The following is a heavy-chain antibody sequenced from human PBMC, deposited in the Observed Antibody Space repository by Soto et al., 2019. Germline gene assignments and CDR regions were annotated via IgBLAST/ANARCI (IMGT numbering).Heavy chain of an antibody. J-gene: IGHJ6*03. CDR3: ARDRKLMGYMDV. CDR1: GFTCSSYG. D-gene: IGHD3-16*01. V-gene: IGHV3-33*01. Sequence: WGSQSLSSAAAGFTCSSYGMHWVRPTPGKGLEWVAVIWYDGSNKYYADSVKGRFTISRDNSKNTLYLQMNSLRAEDTAVYYCARDRKLMGYMDVRGKGTTVTVSS. CDR2: IWYDGSNK.